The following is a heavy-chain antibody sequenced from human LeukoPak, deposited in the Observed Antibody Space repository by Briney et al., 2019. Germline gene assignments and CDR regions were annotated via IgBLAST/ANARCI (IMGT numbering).Heavy chain of an antibody. CDR2: ISSSGSTI. Sequence: GGSPRLSCTASGFTYSNYAMNWVRQAPGQGLEWVSYISSSGSTIYYADSVTGRFTISRDNAKNSLYLQMNSLRAEETAVYYCAELGITMIGGVWGKGTTVTISS. D-gene: IGHD3-10*02. J-gene: IGHJ6*04. V-gene: IGHV3-48*03. CDR3: AELGITMIGGV. CDR1: GFTYSNYA.